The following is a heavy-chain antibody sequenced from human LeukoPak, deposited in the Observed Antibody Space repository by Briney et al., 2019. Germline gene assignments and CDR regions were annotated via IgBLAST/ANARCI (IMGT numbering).Heavy chain of an antibody. Sequence: SQTLSLTCTVSGGSISSGSYYWSWIRQPAGKGLEWIGRIYTSGSINYNPSLKSRVTISVDTSKNQFSLRLNSVTAADTAVYYCARDPGGYCTNGVCYSARAFDIWGQGTMVTVSS. J-gene: IGHJ3*02. CDR1: GGSISSGSYY. V-gene: IGHV4-61*02. D-gene: IGHD2-8*01. CDR2: IYTSGSI. CDR3: ARDPGGYCTNGVCYSARAFDI.